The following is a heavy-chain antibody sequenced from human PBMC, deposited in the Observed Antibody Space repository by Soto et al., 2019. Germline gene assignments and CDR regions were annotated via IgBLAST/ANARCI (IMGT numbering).Heavy chain of an antibody. J-gene: IGHJ3*02. CDR2: INAGNGNT. CDR1: GYTFTSYA. CDR3: ARDRQTHYYDSSGSIPDAFDI. V-gene: IGHV1-3*01. D-gene: IGHD3-22*01. Sequence: ASVKVSCKASGYTFTSYAMHWVRQAPGQRLEWMGWINAGNGNTKYSQKFEGRVTITRDTSASTAYMELSSLRSEDTAVYYCARDRQTHYYDSSGSIPDAFDIWGQGTMVTVSS.